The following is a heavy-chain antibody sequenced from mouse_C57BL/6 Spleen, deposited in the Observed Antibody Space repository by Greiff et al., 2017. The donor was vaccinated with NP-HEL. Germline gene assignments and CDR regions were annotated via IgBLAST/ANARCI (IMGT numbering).Heavy chain of an antibody. J-gene: IGHJ4*01. CDR2: IYPGSGNT. V-gene: IGHV1-76*01. D-gene: IGHD2-4*01. CDR1: GYTFTDYY. Sequence: QVQLQQSGAELVRPGASVTLSCKASGYTFTDYYINWVKQRPVQGLEWIARIYPGSGNTYYNEKFKGKATLTAEKSSSTAYMQLRSLTSEDSAVYFGAGGDYGRRGYYAMDYWGQGTSVTVSS. CDR3: AGGDYGRRGYYAMDY.